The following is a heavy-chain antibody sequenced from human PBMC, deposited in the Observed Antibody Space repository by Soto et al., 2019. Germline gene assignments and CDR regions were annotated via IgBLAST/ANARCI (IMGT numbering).Heavy chain of an antibody. CDR1: GFTFGSNS. CDR3: VILALGKFDF. V-gene: IGHV3-23*01. CDR2: ISDTAHRI. Sequence: EVQLLESGGGLVQPGGSLRLSCSASGFTFGSNSMAWVRQAPGKGLEWVSSISDTAHRIFHADSVKGRFTISRDNSRNSLYLHMNSLRAEDTALSYCVILALGKFDFWGQGNGVIVSS. D-gene: IGHD1-26*01. J-gene: IGHJ4*02.